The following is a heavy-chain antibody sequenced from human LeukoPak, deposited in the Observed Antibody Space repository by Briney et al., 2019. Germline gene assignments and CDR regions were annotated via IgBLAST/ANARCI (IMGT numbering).Heavy chain of an antibody. J-gene: IGHJ6*02. CDR3: ARSGQAHGDYFSTRYAMDV. V-gene: IGHV1-18*01. CDR1: VYTFTSYV. CDR2: ISAYNGNT. Sequence: GASVKVSCKASVYTFTSYVISWVRQAAGRGLEWMGWISAYNGNTNYAQTLQGSVTMTTDTSTSTAYMELRSLRSDDTAVYYCARSGQAHGDYFSTRYAMDVWGQGTTVTVSS. D-gene: IGHD4-17*01.